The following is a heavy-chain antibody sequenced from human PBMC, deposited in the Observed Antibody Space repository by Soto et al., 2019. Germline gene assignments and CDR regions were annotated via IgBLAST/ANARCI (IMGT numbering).Heavy chain of an antibody. J-gene: IGHJ6*02. CDR1: GFTFSSYS. Sequence: GGSLRLSCAASGFTFSSYSMNWVRQAPGKGLEWVSYISSSSSTIYYADSVKGRFTISRDNAKNSLYLQMNSLRDEDTAVYYCARVSGWYNYYYGMDVWGQGTTVTVSS. V-gene: IGHV3-48*02. D-gene: IGHD6-19*01. CDR3: ARVSGWYNYYYGMDV. CDR2: ISSSSSTI.